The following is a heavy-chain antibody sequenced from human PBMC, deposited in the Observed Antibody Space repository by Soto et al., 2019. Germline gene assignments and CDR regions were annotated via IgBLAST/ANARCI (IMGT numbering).Heavy chain of an antibody. J-gene: IGHJ4*02. Sequence: PSETLSLTCTVSGGSISSSSYYWGWIRQPPGKGLEWIGSIYYSGSTYYNPSLKSRVTISVDTSKNQFSLKLSSVTAADTAVYYCASLYDFWSGYPCRFDYWGQGTLVTVSS. CDR3: ASLYDFWSGYPCRFDY. V-gene: IGHV4-39*01. CDR2: IYYSGST. CDR1: GGSISSSSYY. D-gene: IGHD3-3*01.